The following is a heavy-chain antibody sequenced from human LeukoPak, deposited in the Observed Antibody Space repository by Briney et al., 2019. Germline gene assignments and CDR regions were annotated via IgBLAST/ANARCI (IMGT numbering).Heavy chain of an antibody. D-gene: IGHD5-18*01. CDR3: AREGWIQGNSKSYYYYYGMDV. CDR1: GGSISSYY. J-gene: IGHJ6*02. CDR2: IYTSGST. V-gene: IGHV4-4*07. Sequence: SETLSLTCTVSGGSISSYYWSWIRQPAGKGLEWIGRIYTSGSTNYNPSLKSRVTMSVDTSKNQFSLKLSSVTAADTAVYYCAREGWIQGNSKSYYYYYGMDVWGQGTTVTVSS.